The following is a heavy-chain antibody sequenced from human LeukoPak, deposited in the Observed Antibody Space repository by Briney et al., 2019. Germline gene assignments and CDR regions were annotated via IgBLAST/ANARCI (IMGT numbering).Heavy chain of an antibody. CDR1: GFTFDDYA. CDR2: ISWNSGSI. Sequence: GRSLRLSCAAAGFTFDDYAMHWVRQAPGKGLEWVSGISWNSGSIGYADSVKGRFTISRDNAKNSLYLQMNSLRAEDTALYYCAKDILAAAEDAFDIWGQGTMVTVSS. J-gene: IGHJ3*02. V-gene: IGHV3-9*01. CDR3: AKDILAAAEDAFDI. D-gene: IGHD6-13*01.